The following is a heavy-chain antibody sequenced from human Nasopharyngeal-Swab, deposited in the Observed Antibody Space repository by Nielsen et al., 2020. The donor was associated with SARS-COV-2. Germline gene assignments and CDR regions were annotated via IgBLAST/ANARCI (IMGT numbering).Heavy chain of an antibody. CDR3: ASNSTSWYGSAFDI. CDR2: IYYSGST. D-gene: IGHD2-2*01. CDR1: GGSISSYY. V-gene: IGHV4-59*01. J-gene: IGHJ3*02. Sequence: SETLSLTCTVPGGSISSYYWSWIRQPPGKGLEWIGYIYYSGSTNYNPSLKSRVTISVDTSKNQFSLKLTSVTAADTAVYYCASNSTSWYGSAFDIWGQGTMVTVSS.